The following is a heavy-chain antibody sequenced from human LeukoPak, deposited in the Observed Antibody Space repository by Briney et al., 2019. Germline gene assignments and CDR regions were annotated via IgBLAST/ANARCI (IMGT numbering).Heavy chain of an antibody. J-gene: IGHJ3*02. Sequence: PSETLSLTCTVSGGSISSSSYYWGWIRQPPGKGLEWIGSIYYSGSTYYNPSLKSRVTISVDTSKNQFSLKLSSVTAADTAVYYCARLTPKEFFGVVRDAFDIWGQGTMVTVSS. D-gene: IGHD3-3*01. CDR2: IYYSGST. CDR3: ARLTPKEFFGVVRDAFDI. V-gene: IGHV4-39*01. CDR1: GGSISSSSYY.